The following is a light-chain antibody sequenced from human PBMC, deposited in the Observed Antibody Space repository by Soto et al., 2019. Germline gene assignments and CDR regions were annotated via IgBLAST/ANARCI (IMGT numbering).Light chain of an antibody. CDR2: AAS. CDR1: QDISSW. CDR3: QQGDSFPFT. V-gene: IGKV1-12*01. Sequence: DIQMTQSPHSVSASVGDTVTITCRASQDISSWVAWYQQKPGKAPKLLISAASSLQSGVPTRFSGSGSGTDFTLIISGLQPEDFATYFCQQGDSFPFTFGGGTKVEIK. J-gene: IGKJ4*01.